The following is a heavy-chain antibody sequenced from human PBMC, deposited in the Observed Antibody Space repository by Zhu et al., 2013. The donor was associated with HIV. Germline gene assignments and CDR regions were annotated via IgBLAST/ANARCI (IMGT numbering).Heavy chain of an antibody. J-gene: IGHJ4*02. Sequence: EVQLVESGGGLVQPGRSLRLSCAASGFTFDDYAMHWVRQAPGKGLEWVSGISWNSGSIGYADSVKGRFTISRDNAKNSLYLQMNSLRAEDTALYYCAKARGPLYREHRGYFDYWGQGTLVTVSS. V-gene: IGHV3-9*01. D-gene: IGHD1-26*01. CDR1: GFTFDDYA. CDR3: AKARGPLYREHRGYFDY. CDR2: ISWNSGSI.